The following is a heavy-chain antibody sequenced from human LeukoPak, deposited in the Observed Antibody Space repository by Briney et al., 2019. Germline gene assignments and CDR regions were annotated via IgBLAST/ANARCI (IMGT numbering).Heavy chain of an antibody. CDR1: GFSFSTYW. V-gene: IGHV3-7*01. Sequence: TGGSLRLSCAASGFSFSTYWMRWARQTPGKGLEWVANIKGDGSEINYVDSVKGRFTISRDNAKSSLSLQMNSLTADDTGVYYCAREGLPYSGDHWGQGTLVTVSS. CDR3: AREGLPYSGDH. D-gene: IGHD4-11*01. CDR2: IKGDGSEI. J-gene: IGHJ4*02.